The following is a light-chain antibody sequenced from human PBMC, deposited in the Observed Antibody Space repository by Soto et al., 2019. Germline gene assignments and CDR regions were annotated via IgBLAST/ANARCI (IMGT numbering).Light chain of an antibody. CDR1: SSNIGSNT. J-gene: IGLJ1*01. Sequence: QSVLTQPPSASGTPGQRVTISCSGSSSNIGSNTVNWYQQLPGTAPKLLIHANNQRPSGVPDRFSGSKSGTSASLAISWLQSEEADYYCAAWDDSLNDYVFGTGTKLTVL. CDR2: ANN. CDR3: AAWDDSLNDYV. V-gene: IGLV1-44*01.